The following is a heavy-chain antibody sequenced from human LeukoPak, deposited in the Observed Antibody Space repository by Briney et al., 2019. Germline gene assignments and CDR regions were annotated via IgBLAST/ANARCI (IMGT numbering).Heavy chain of an antibody. CDR3: ARDVNSYAHCGH. V-gene: IGHV3-48*01. CDR1: GFTFSSYS. J-gene: IGHJ4*02. D-gene: IGHD5-18*01. Sequence: PGGSLRLSCAASGFTFSSYSMNWVRQAPGKGLEWVSYISSSSSTIYYADSVKGRFTISRDNSRNMLYLQMNSLRAEDTAVYYCARDVNSYAHCGHWGQGTLVTVSS. CDR2: ISSSSSTI.